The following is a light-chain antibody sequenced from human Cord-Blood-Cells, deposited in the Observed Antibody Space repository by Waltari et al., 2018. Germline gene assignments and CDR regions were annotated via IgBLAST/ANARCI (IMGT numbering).Light chain of an antibody. CDR3: MQGTHWPPYT. CDR2: KVS. CDR1: QRLVHRDGNTY. J-gene: IGKJ2*01. V-gene: IGKV2-30*02. Sequence: DAVMTQSPLSLPVTLGQPASISCTSSQRLVHRDGNTYVNWFQQRPGQSPRRLIYKVSNRDSGVPDRFSGSGSGTDFTLKISRVEAEDVGVYYCMQGTHWPPYTFGQGTKLEIK.